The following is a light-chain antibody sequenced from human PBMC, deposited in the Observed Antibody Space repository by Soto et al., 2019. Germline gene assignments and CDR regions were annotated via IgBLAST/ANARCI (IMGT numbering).Light chain of an antibody. J-gene: IGKJ4*01. Sequence: DIQLTQSPSFLSASVGDRVTVTCRSSQDISCYLAWYQQKPGKAPKVLIYGASTLQSGVPPRFGGSGSGTAFTLTISSLQPEDFATYYCQQVYDYPITFGGGTKVEIK. CDR1: QDISCY. CDR3: QQVYDYPIT. V-gene: IGKV1-9*01. CDR2: GAS.